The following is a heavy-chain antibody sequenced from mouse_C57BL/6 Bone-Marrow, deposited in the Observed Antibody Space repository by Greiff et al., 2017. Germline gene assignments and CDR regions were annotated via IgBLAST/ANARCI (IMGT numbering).Heavy chain of an antibody. CDR3: GGTTVVARRYFDV. CDR2: IYPVSGET. D-gene: IGHD1-1*01. J-gene: IGHJ1*03. V-gene: IGHV1-11*01. Sequence: QVQLQQSGAELASPGASVTLSCKASGYTFTDHIMNWVKKRPGQGLEWIGRIYPVSGETNYNQKVMGKATFSVDRSSSTVYMVLNSLTSEDPAVYYCGGTTVVARRYFDVWGTGTTVTVSS. CDR1: GYTFTDHI.